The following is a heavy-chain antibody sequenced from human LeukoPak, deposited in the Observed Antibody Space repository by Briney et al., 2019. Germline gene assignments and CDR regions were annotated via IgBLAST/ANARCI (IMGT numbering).Heavy chain of an antibody. CDR3: ARYDSGTFYKANWFDP. Sequence: SQTLSLTCTVTGDSISTGGYYWSWIRQHPGKGLERIGYIYYSGSTYYNPSLESRVTIPLDTSNNHFSLKLSSVTAADTAVYYCARYDSGTFYKANWFDPWGQGTLVTVSS. V-gene: IGHV4-31*03. CDR2: IYYSGST. D-gene: IGHD3-10*01. CDR1: GDSISTGGYY. J-gene: IGHJ5*02.